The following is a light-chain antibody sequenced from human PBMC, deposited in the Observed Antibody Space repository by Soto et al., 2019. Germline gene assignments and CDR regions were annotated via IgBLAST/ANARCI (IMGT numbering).Light chain of an antibody. V-gene: IGKV3-20*01. CDR1: QSVSNNF. CDR2: GAS. CDR3: QQYGSSPLT. Sequence: DIVLTQSPGTLSLSPGERAALSCGASQSVSNNFLAWYQQRPGQAPRLLISGASSRATGVPDRFSGSGSGTDFTLTITRVELEDFAVYYCQQYGSSPLTFGGGTKVEIK. J-gene: IGKJ4*01.